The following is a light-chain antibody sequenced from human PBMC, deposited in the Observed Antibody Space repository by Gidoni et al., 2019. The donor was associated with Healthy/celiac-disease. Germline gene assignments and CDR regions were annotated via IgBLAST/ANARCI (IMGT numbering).Light chain of an antibody. CDR3: QQRSNWPPSLT. CDR2: DAS. CDR1: QSVSSY. V-gene: IGKV3-11*01. J-gene: IGKJ4*01. Sequence: EIVFTQSPATLSLSPGERANLSCRASQSVSSYLAWYQQKPGQAPRLLIYDASNRATGIPARFSVSGSGPAFTLTISSLAPEDFAVYYCQQRSNWPPSLTFXGXTKVEIK.